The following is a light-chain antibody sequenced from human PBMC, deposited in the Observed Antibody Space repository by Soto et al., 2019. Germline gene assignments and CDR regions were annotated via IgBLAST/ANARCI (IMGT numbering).Light chain of an antibody. J-gene: IGKJ4*01. Sequence: DIQMTQSPSSVSASVGDRVTITCRASQGITSWLAWYQQKPGKAPKLLIYRASNLQSGVPSRFSGSGSGTDFTLTISGLQPADFATYYCQQTTTFPLTFGGGPKVEIK. V-gene: IGKV1-12*01. CDR2: RAS. CDR3: QQTTTFPLT. CDR1: QGITSW.